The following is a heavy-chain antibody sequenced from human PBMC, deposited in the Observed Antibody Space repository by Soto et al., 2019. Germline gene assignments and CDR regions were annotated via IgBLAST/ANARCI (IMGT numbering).Heavy chain of an antibody. CDR3: AKDPLEPWGGAYFDY. CDR2: ISGSSGEK. V-gene: IGHV3-23*01. J-gene: IGHJ4*02. D-gene: IGHD2-21*01. Sequence: EVQLLESGGGLVQPGGSLRLSCAASGFAFSTFPMNWVRQAPGKGLEWVSTISGSSGEKYYAASVKGRFTISRDNSKNTLYLQMNSLRAEDTAVYYCAKDPLEPWGGAYFDYWGRGTLVTVSS. CDR1: GFAFSTFP.